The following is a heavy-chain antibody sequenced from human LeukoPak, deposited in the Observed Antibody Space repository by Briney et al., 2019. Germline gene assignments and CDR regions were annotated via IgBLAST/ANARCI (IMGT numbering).Heavy chain of an antibody. CDR3: ARESLGSYKTVVIVARGHDAFDM. J-gene: IGHJ3*02. CDR2: INPSAGST. D-gene: IGHD3-22*01. Sequence: ASVKVSCKASGYTFTKYYIHWVRQAPGQGLEWMGIINPSAGSTNYAQKFQGRVTLTRDTSTGTVHMNVSNLRSEDTAVYYCARESLGSYKTVVIVARGHDAFDMWGQGTMVTVSS. V-gene: IGHV1-46*01. CDR1: GYTFTKYY.